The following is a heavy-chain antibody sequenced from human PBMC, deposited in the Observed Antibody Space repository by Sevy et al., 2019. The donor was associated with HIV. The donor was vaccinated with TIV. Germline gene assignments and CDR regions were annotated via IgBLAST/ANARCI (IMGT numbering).Heavy chain of an antibody. CDR3: ARDQRRDIVVVVAATNWFDP. CDR2: ISSSSSYI. J-gene: IGHJ5*02. V-gene: IGHV3-21*01. D-gene: IGHD2-15*01. Sequence: GGSLRLSCAASGFTFSSYSTNWVRQAPGKGLEWVSSISSSSSYIYYADSVKGRFTISRDNAKNSLYLQMNSLRAEDTAVYYCARDQRRDIVVVVAATNWFDPWGQGTLVTVSS. CDR1: GFTFSSYS.